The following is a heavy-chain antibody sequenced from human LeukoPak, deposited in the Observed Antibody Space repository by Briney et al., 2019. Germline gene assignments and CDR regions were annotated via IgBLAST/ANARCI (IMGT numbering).Heavy chain of an antibody. D-gene: IGHD1-26*01. Sequence: ASVKVSCKASGYTFTGYYMHWVRQAPGQGLEWMGWINPNSGGTNYAQKFQGRVTMTRDTSISTAYMELSRLRSDDTAVYYCARERVIVRAFDIWGQGTMVTVSS. CDR2: INPNSGGT. CDR3: ARERVIVRAFDI. CDR1: GYTFTGYY. J-gene: IGHJ3*02. V-gene: IGHV1-2*02.